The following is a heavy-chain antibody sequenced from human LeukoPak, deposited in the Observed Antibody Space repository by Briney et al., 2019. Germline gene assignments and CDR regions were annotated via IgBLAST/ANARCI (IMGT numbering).Heavy chain of an antibody. CDR2: ISTYNGDT. Sequence: ASVKVSCKASGYTFTSYGIRWVRQAPGQGLEWMGWISTYNGDTNYAQKLQGRVTMTTDTSTSTAYMELRSLRSDDTAVYYCAKGLLGATSGRSFWGQGTLVTVSS. J-gene: IGHJ4*02. D-gene: IGHD3-10*01. V-gene: IGHV1-18*01. CDR3: AKGLLGATSGRSF. CDR1: GYTFTSYG.